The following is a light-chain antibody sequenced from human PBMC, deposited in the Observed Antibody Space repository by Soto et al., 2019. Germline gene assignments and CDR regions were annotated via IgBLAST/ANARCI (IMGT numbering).Light chain of an antibody. V-gene: IGKV3-11*01. J-gene: IGKJ5*01. CDR2: DGS. Sequence: EIVFRQSPGTVSLSPEERATLSCRASQSVRTYLAWYQVKPGQAPRLLIYDGSRRASGVPARFSGSGSGTDFTLTISSLEPEDFALYYCQQRNTWPPITFGQGTRLEIK. CDR1: QSVRTY. CDR3: QQRNTWPPIT.